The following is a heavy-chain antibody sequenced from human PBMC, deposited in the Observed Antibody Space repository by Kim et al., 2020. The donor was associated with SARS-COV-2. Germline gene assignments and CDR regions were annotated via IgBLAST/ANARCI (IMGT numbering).Heavy chain of an antibody. CDR1: GESFRNFY. D-gene: IGHD3-10*01. J-gene: IGHJ3*02. Sequence: SESLSLTCAVYGESFRNFYWSWIRQPPGKGLEWIGAINHRGSTNYNPSLKSRVTISVDTSKNQFSLKLNSVTAADTAVYYCARETSRGDDAFDIWGQGTLVTVSS. V-gene: IGHV4-34*01. CDR3: ARETSRGDDAFDI. CDR2: INHRGST.